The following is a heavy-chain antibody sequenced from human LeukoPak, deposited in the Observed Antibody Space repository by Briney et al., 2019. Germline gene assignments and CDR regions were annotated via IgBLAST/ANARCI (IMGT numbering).Heavy chain of an antibody. D-gene: IGHD6-19*01. CDR2: INHSGST. CDR1: GGSFSGYY. J-gene: IGHJ4*02. CDR3: ARGLQWLVKYYFDY. Sequence: SETLSLTCAVYGGSFSGYYWSWIRQPPGKGLEWIGEINHSGSTNYNPSLKSRVTISVDTSKNQFSLKLSSVTAADTAVYYCARGLQWLVKYYFDYWGQGTLVTVSS. V-gene: IGHV4-34*01.